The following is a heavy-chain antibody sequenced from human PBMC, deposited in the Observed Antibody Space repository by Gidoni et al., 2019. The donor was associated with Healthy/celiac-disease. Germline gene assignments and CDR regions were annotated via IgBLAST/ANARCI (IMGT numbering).Heavy chain of an antibody. CDR3: ARIGITTVTEVWYFDL. Sequence: QVTLKESGPVLVKPTETLTLTCTVSGFSLSNARMGVSWIRQPPGKALEWLAHIFSNDEKSYSTSLKSRLTISKDTSKSQVVLTMTNMDPVDTATYYCARIGITTVTEVWYFDLWGRGTLVTVSS. CDR2: IFSNDEK. CDR1: GFSLSNARMG. V-gene: IGHV2-26*01. J-gene: IGHJ2*01. D-gene: IGHD4-17*01.